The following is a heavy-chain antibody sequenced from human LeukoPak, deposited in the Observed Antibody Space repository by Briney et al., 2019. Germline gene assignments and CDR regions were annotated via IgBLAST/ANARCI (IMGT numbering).Heavy chain of an antibody. J-gene: IGHJ4*02. CDR1: GFTFSSYA. D-gene: IGHD2-2*01. V-gene: IGHV3-23*01. CDR3: AKASCSSSSCYADY. Sequence: GESLKISCAASGFTFSSYAMSWVRQAPGKGLEWVSTFSGSGGSTYYADSVKGRFTISRDNSKNTLYLQMNSLRAEDTAVYYCAKASCSSSSCYADYWGQGTLVTVSS. CDR2: FSGSGGST.